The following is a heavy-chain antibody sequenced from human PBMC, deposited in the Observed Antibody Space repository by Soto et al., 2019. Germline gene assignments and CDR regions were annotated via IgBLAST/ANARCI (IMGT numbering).Heavy chain of an antibody. Sequence: QLHLVQSGAVVKKPGASVTVSCSASGYPVTAYYMHWVRQAPGRGLEWMGGINPATGAAKYTQTFQGRVTMTRDTSTSTVFMELSGLTSEDTAVVYCARGGGVGVAGSAAFDMWGQGTLVTVSS. CDR1: GYPVTAYY. CDR3: ARGGGVGVAGSAAFDM. J-gene: IGHJ3*02. D-gene: IGHD3-3*01. V-gene: IGHV1-2*02. CDR2: INPATGAA.